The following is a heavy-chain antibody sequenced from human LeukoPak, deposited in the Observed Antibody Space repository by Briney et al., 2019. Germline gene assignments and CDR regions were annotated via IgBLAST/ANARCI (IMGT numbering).Heavy chain of an antibody. V-gene: IGHV1-69*04. CDR1: GGTFSSYA. J-gene: IGHJ4*02. CDR2: IIPILGIA. D-gene: IGHD3-9*01. CDR3: ASDSEGFATAGIFWNY. Sequence: ASVKVSCKASGGTFSSYAISWVRQAPGQGLEWMGRIIPILGIANYAQKFQGRVTITADKSTSTAYMELSSLRSEDTAVYYCASDSEGFATAGIFWNYWGQGTLVTVSS.